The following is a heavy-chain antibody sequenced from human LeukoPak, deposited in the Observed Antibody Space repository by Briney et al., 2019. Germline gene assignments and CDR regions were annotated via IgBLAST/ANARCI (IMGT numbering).Heavy chain of an antibody. CDR1: GYTFTGYY. V-gene: IGHV1-2*02. J-gene: IGHJ5*02. CDR2: INPNSGGT. D-gene: IGHD3-22*01. CDR3: ARDRSSLTVVVILDP. Sequence: GASVKVSCKASGYTFTGYYMHWVRQAPGQGLEWMGWINPNSGGTSYAQKFQGRVTMTRDTSISTAYMELSRLRSDDTAVYYCARDRSSLTVVVILDPWGQGSLVTVSS.